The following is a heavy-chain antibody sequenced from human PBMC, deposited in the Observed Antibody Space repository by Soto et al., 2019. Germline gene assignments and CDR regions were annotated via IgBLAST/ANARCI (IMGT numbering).Heavy chain of an antibody. CDR3: ARGVGSSPPRY. V-gene: IGHV4-59*02. D-gene: IGHD3-9*01. J-gene: IGHJ4*02. CDR1: GGSVSVYY. Sequence: SETLSLTCTISGGSVSVYYWSWIRQSPGQELEWIGYIYDSGSPYYNPSLKTRVTISADTSKNQISLTLTSAAAADTAVYYCARGVGSSPPRYWGRGTLVTVSS. CDR2: IYDSGSP.